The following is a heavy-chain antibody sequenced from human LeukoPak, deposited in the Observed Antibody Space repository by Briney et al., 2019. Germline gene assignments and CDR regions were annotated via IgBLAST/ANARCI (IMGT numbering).Heavy chain of an antibody. CDR3: ARDLAYGDYSYFDY. CDR2: IKQDGSEK. D-gene: IGHD4-17*01. V-gene: IGHV3-7*01. CDR1: GFTFSSYW. Sequence: GGSLRLSCAASGFTFSSYWMSSVRQAPGKWLEWVANIKQDGSEKYYVDSVKGRFTISRDNAKNSLYLQMNSLRAEDTAVYYCARDLAYGDYSYFDYWGQGTLVPVSS. J-gene: IGHJ4*02.